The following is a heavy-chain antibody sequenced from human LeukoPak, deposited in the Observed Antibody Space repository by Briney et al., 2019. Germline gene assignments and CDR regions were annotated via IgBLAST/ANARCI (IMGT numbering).Heavy chain of an antibody. CDR1: GFTFSSYG. J-gene: IGHJ4*02. CDR3: AKDPYYYGSGSHLDY. Sequence: GGSLRLSCAASGFTFSSYGMHWVRQAPGKGLEWVAFIRYDGSNKYYADSVKGRFTISRDNSKNTLYLQMNSLRAEDTAVYYCAKDPYYYGSGSHLDYWGQGTLVTVSS. D-gene: IGHD3-10*01. CDR2: IRYDGSNK. V-gene: IGHV3-30*02.